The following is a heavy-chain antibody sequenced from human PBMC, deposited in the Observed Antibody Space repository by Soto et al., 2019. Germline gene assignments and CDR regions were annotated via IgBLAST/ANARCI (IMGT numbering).Heavy chain of an antibody. CDR2: IYYSGST. Sequence: SETLSLTCTVSGGSISSGGYYWSWIRQHPGKGLEWIGYIYYSGSTYYNPSLKSRVTISVDTSKNQFSLKLSSVTAADTAVYYCARYCRSYFDYWGQGTLVTVSS. V-gene: IGHV4-31*03. CDR1: GGSISSGGYY. J-gene: IGHJ4*02. CDR3: ARYCRSYFDY. D-gene: IGHD2-15*01.